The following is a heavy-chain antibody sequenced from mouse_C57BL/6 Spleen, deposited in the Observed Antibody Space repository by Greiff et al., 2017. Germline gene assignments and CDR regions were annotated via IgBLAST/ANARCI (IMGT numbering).Heavy chain of an antibody. V-gene: IGHV1-80*01. CDR1: GYAFSSYW. CDR2: LYPGAGDT. J-gene: IGHJ1*03. Sequence: QVQLQQSGAELVKPGASVKISCKASGYAFSSYWMNWVKQRPGTGLEWIGQLYPGAGDTTSNGRFKGKATLTADKSSSTAYMQLSSLTSEDAAVSCCARSYYGSSYWYVDVWGTGTTVTVSS. D-gene: IGHD1-1*01. CDR3: ARSYYGSSYWYVDV.